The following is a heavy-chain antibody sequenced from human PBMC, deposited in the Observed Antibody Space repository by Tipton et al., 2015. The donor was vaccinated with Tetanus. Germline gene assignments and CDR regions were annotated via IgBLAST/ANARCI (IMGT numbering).Heavy chain of an antibody. D-gene: IGHD3-3*01. CDR2: ISDSGLT. Sequence: TLSLTCSVSGASLRSGDYNWSWIRQPPGKGLEWLAYISDSGLTNSNYFLKSRITISQDTSKNQFSLKLTSVTAADTAVYYSARANYDFPKKGPFDSWGQGTLVIVSS. CDR1: GASLRSGDYN. CDR3: ARANYDFPKKGPFDS. J-gene: IGHJ4*02. V-gene: IGHV4-61*08.